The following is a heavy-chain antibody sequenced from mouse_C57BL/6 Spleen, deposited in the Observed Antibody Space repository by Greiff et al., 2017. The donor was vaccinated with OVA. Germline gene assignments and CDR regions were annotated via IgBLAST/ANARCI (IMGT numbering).Heavy chain of an antibody. Sequence: EVNLVESGGGLVKPGGSLKLSCAASGFTFSSYAMSWVRQTPEKRLEWVATISDGGSYTYYPDNVKGRFTISRDNAKNNLYLQMSHLKSEDTAMYYCARDGYDYDEGVYDYWGQGTTLTVSS. V-gene: IGHV5-4*01. CDR3: ARDGYDYDEGVYDY. CDR2: ISDGGSYT. CDR1: GFTFSSYA. J-gene: IGHJ2*01. D-gene: IGHD2-4*01.